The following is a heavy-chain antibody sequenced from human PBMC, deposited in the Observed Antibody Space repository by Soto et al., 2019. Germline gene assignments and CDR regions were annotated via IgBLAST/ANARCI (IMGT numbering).Heavy chain of an antibody. J-gene: IGHJ6*02. V-gene: IGHV3-21*01. CDR2: ISSSSSYI. Sequence: PGGSLRLSCAASGFTFSSYSMNWVRQAPGKGLEWVSSISSSSSYIYYADSVKGRFTISRDNAKNSLYLQMNSLRAEDTAVYYCASVVVTAKRHLGMDVWGQGTTVTVSS. CDR1: GFTFSSYS. CDR3: ASVVVTAKRHLGMDV. D-gene: IGHD2-21*02.